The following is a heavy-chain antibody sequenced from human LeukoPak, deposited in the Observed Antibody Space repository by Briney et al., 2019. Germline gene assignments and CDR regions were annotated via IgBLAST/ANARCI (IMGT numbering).Heavy chain of an antibody. CDR3: ARVTYYDSSGYYGGDFDY. CDR2: INPSGGST. Sequence: ASVKVSCKASGYTFTSYYMHWVRQAPGQGLEWMGIINPSGGSTSYAQKFQGRVTMTRGTSTSTVYMELSSLRSEDTAVYYCARVTYYDSSGYYGGDFDYWGQGTLVTVSS. V-gene: IGHV1-46*01. J-gene: IGHJ4*02. CDR1: GYTFTSYY. D-gene: IGHD3-22*01.